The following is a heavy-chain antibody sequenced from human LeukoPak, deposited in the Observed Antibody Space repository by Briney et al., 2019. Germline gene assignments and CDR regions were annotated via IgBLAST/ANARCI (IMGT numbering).Heavy chain of an antibody. V-gene: IGHV1-69*04. D-gene: IGHD2-2*01. CDR2: IIPILGIA. J-gene: IGHJ4*02. CDR3: ARDSVLVPAATFDY. Sequence: GSSVKVSCKASGGTFSSYTISWVRRAPGQGLEWMGRIIPILGIANYAQKFQGRVTITADKSTSTAYMELSSLRSEDTAVYYCARDSVLVPAATFDYWGQGTLVTVSS. CDR1: GGTFSSYT.